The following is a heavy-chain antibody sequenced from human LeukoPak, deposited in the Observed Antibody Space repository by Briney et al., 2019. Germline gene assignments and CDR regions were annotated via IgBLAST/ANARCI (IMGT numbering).Heavy chain of an antibody. CDR1: GFTFSSYW. V-gene: IGHV3-23*01. Sequence: GGSLRLACAASGFTFSSYWMSWVRQAPGKGLEWVSAISASGGSTYHADSVKGRFTISRDNSKNTLYLQMNSLGAEDTAIYYCAKEGKTRTWNYSQAKPVYWGQGTLVTVSS. D-gene: IGHD3-10*01. J-gene: IGHJ4*02. CDR3: AKEGKTRTWNYSQAKPVY. CDR2: ISASGGST.